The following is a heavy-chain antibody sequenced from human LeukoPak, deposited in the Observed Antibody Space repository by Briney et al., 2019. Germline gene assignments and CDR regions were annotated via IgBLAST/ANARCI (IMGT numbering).Heavy chain of an antibody. CDR1: GYSFGSFG. V-gene: IGHV1-18*01. D-gene: IGHD6-19*01. J-gene: IGHJ2*01. CDR2: ISAYNGDT. Sequence: GASVKVSCKASGYSFGSFGINWVRQAPGQGLEWMGWISAYNGDTNYAQKLQGRVTMTTDTSTSTAYMDLMSLRSDDTAVYYCARVGSGWLAAYWYFDLWGRGTLVTVSS. CDR3: ARVGSGWLAAYWYFDL.